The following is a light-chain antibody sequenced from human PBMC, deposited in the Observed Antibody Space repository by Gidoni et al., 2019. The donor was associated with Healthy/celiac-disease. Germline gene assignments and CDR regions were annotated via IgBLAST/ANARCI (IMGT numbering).Light chain of an antibody. CDR2: AAS. Sequence: DIQMTQSPSSLSASVGDRVTITCRASQSISSYLNWYQQKPGKAPKLLIYAASSLQSGDPSRFSGSGSGTDFTLTISSLQPEDFAIYYCQQSYSTPKTFGQXTKVEIK. CDR3: QQSYSTPKT. CDR1: QSISSY. J-gene: IGKJ1*01. V-gene: IGKV1-39*01.